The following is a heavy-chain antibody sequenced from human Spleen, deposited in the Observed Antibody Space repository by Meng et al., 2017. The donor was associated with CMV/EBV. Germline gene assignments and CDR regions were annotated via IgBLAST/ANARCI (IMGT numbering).Heavy chain of an antibody. CDR2: IYPSDSDT. D-gene: IGHD6-13*01. CDR1: GYTFTNYW. CDR3: GRSGGKLAYSSSWYGVDF. Sequence: GGSLRLSCKGSGYTFTNYWIVWVRQMPGKGLEWMGIIYPSDSDTKYSPSLQGQVTISADKSINTAYLQWSSLEASDTAMYYCGRSGGKLAYSSSWYGVDFWGQGTLVTVSS. V-gene: IGHV5-51*01. J-gene: IGHJ4*02.